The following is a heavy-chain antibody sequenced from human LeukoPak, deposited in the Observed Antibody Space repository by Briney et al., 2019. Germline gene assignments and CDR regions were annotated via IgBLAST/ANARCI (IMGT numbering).Heavy chain of an antibody. Sequence: SQTLSLTCAISGDSVSSNSAAWNWIRQSPSRGLEWLGRTYYRSKWYNDYAVSVKSRITINPDTSENQFSLHLNSVTPEDTAVYYCARGRYSLVYVGLDVWGQGTTVTVSS. D-gene: IGHD2-8*01. CDR1: GDSVSSNSAA. CDR2: TYYRSKWYN. CDR3: ARGRYSLVYVGLDV. V-gene: IGHV6-1*01. J-gene: IGHJ6*02.